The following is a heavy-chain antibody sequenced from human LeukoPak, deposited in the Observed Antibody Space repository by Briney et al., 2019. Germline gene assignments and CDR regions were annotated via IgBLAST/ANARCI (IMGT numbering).Heavy chain of an antibody. CDR2: IYHSGST. Sequence: SETLSLTCTVSGYSISSGYYWGWIRQPPGKGLEWIGSIYHSGSTYYNPSLKSRVTISVDTSKNQFSLKLSSVTAADTAVYYCARDWYSSSWYPNWFDPWGQGTLVTVSS. V-gene: IGHV4-38-2*02. J-gene: IGHJ5*02. CDR3: ARDWYSSSWYPNWFDP. CDR1: GYSISSGYY. D-gene: IGHD6-13*01.